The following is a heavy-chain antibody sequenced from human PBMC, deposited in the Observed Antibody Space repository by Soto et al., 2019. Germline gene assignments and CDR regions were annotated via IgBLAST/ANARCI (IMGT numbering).Heavy chain of an antibody. V-gene: IGHV1-69*13. CDR1: GGTFSSYA. CDR2: IIPIFGTA. D-gene: IGHD3-10*01. CDR3: ARYGSGSYPYYYSGMDV. J-gene: IGHJ6*02. Sequence: ASVKVSCKASGGTFSSYAISWVRQAPGQGLEWMGGIIPIFGTANYAQKFQGRVTITADESTSTAYMELSSLRSEDTAVYYCARYGSGSYPYYYSGMDVWGQGTTVTVSS.